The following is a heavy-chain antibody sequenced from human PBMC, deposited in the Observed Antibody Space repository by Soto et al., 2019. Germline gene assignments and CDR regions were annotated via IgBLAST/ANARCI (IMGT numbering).Heavy chain of an antibody. Sequence: EVQLVESGGGLVQPGGSLKLSCAASGFTFSGSAMHWVRQASGKGLEWVGRIRSKANSYATAYAASVKGRFTISRDDSKNTAYLQMNSLKTEDTAVYYCNIYPGSSGWYGWGQGTLVTGSS. CDR3: NIYPGSSGWYG. J-gene: IGHJ4*02. CDR2: IRSKANSYAT. V-gene: IGHV3-73*01. D-gene: IGHD6-19*01. CDR1: GFTFSGSA.